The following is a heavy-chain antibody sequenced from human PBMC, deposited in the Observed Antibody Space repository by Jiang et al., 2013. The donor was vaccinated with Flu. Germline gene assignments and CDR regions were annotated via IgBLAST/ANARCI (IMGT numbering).Heavy chain of an antibody. CDR1: GGTFSNYE. V-gene: IGHV1-69*06. J-gene: IGHJ4*02. D-gene: IGHD3-10*01. Sequence: GAEVKKPGSSVKVSCKASGGTFSNYEFSWVRQAPGQGLEWVEGSPFVCTAKYADNFQGRVTVTADRSTKTAYLELRGLRSEDTAVYFCARGLTQAQYLYGSGSYNYWGQGTLVTVSP. CDR3: ARGLTQAQYLYGSGSYNY. CDR2: SPFVCTA.